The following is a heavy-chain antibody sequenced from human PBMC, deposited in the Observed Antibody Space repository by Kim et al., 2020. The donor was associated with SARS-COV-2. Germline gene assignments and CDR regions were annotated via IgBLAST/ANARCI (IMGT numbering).Heavy chain of an antibody. V-gene: IGHV4-30-2*05. J-gene: IGHJ4*02. CDR3: ARAKVSTVTEYYFDY. Sequence: PSLKSRGTISVDTSKTQFSLKLSSVTAADTAVYYCARAKVSTVTEYYFDYWGQGTLVTVSS. D-gene: IGHD4-4*01.